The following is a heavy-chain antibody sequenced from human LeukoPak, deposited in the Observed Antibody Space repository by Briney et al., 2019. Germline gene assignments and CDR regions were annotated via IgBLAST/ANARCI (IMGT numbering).Heavy chain of an antibody. CDR1: GLTFSDYS. D-gene: IGHD6-13*01. V-gene: IGHV3-23*01. Sequence: GGSLRLSCEASGLTFSDYSMTWVRQAPGKGLFWVSGISAGGGSTYYADSVKGRFTISRDNSRNTLHLQMNSLRAEDTAVYYCAKDAAGPEYWGQGTLVTVSS. CDR2: ISAGGGST. CDR3: AKDAAGPEY. J-gene: IGHJ4*02.